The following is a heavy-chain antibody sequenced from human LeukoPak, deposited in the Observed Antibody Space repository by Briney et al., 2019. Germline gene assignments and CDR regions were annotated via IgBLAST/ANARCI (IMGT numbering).Heavy chain of an antibody. CDR2: VSASGGTT. D-gene: IGHD1-26*01. V-gene: IGHV3-23*01. J-gene: IGHJ4*02. Sequence: GGSLRLSCAASGFTFSTYAMSWVRQARVMGLEWVSDVSASGGTTYYADSVKGRFTISRDNSKNTLYLQMNSLRAEDTAVYYCAARTMGSFYDYWGQGTLVTVSS. CDR1: GFTFSTYA. CDR3: AARTMGSFYDY.